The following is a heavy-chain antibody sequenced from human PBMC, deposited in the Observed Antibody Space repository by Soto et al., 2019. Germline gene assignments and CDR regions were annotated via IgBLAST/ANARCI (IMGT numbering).Heavy chain of an antibody. Sequence: QVQLQESGPGLVRPAETLSLICSVSTDSMRTYSWTWIRQSPGKGLEWTGYVYHTGRTEYNPSLESRVTISIDMSKKQFSLQLTSVTAADTAVYFCARDDTTGLLEFWGQGPWSPSP. V-gene: IGHV4-59*01. CDR3: ARDDTTGLLEF. J-gene: IGHJ1*01. CDR1: TDSMRTYS. CDR2: VYHTGRT.